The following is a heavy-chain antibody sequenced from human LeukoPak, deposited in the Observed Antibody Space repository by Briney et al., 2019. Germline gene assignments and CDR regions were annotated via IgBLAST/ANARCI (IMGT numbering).Heavy chain of an antibody. CDR3: ARALLDRKTFDY. CDR1: GGSISSSSYY. CDR2: IYYSGST. Sequence: KPSETLSLTRSVSGGSISSSSYYWGWIRQPPGKKLEWIGNIYYSGSTYYNPSLKSRVTISVDTSKNQFSLKLSSVTAADTAVYYCARALLDRKTFDYWGQGTLVTVSS. V-gene: IGHV4-39*07. D-gene: IGHD3-9*01. J-gene: IGHJ4*02.